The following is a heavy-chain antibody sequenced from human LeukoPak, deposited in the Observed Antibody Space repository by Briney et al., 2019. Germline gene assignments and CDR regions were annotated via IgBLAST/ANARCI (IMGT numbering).Heavy chain of an antibody. J-gene: IGHJ4*02. Sequence: GGSLRLSCAASGFTVSSNYMSWVRQAPGKGLEWVSIIYSGGSTYYADSVKGRFTISRDNSKNTLYLQINSLRAEDTAVYYCAKGPSGYSYGSRFDYWGQGTLVTVSS. CDR1: GFTVSSNY. CDR2: IYSGGST. V-gene: IGHV3-66*01. CDR3: AKGPSGYSYGSRFDY. D-gene: IGHD5-18*01.